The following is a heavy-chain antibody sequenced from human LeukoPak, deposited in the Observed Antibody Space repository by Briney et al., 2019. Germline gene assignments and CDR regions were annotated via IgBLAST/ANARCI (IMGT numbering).Heavy chain of an antibody. Sequence: GGSLRFSCAASRFSLSSHAMSWVCQAPGKGLEWVLATSSSDAGTYYADSVRGRFTISRDNAKNSLYLQMNSLRAEDTAVYYCARDTSDPYYYDSSGWNFDYWGQGTLVTVSS. CDR1: RFSLSSHA. D-gene: IGHD3-22*01. CDR3: ARDTSDPYYYDSSGWNFDY. V-gene: IGHV3-23*01. J-gene: IGHJ4*02. CDR2: TSSSDAGT.